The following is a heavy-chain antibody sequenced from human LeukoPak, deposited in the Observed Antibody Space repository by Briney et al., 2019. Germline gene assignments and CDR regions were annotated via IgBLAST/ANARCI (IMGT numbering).Heavy chain of an antibody. CDR2: INHSGST. CDR3: ARKRSRKVDY. J-gene: IGHJ4*02. Sequence: GSLRLSCAASGFSFTTYWMGWVRQAPGKGLEWIGEINHSGSTNYNPSLKSRVTISVDTSKNQFSLKLSSVTAADTAVYYCARKRSRKVDYWGQGTLVTVSS. D-gene: IGHD2-2*01. CDR1: GFSFTTYW. V-gene: IGHV4-34*01.